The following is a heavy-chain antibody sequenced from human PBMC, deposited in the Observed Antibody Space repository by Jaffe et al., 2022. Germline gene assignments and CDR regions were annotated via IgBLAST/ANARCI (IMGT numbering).Heavy chain of an antibody. Sequence: EVQLVESGGGLVQPGGSLRLSCAASGFTFSSYSMNWVRQAPGKGLEWVSYISSSSSTIYYADSVKGRFTISRDNAKNSLYLQMNSLRAEDTAVYYCARVRSRWLPYYFDYWGQGTLVTVSS. V-gene: IGHV3-48*01. CDR1: GFTFSSYS. J-gene: IGHJ4*02. D-gene: IGHD5-12*01. CDR3: ARVRSRWLPYYFDY. CDR2: ISSSSSTI.